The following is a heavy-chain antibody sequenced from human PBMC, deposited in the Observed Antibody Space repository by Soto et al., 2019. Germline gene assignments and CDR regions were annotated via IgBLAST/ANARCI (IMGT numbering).Heavy chain of an antibody. Sequence: GGSLRLSCAASGFTFSNAWMNWVRQAPGKGLEWVGRIKSKTDGGTTDYAAPVKGRFTISRDDSKNTLYLQMNSLKTEDTAVYYCTTDLPIMITSDAFDIWGQGTMVTVSS. CDR3: TTDLPIMITSDAFDI. J-gene: IGHJ3*02. CDR1: GFTFSNAW. D-gene: IGHD3-16*01. V-gene: IGHV3-15*07. CDR2: IKSKTDGGTT.